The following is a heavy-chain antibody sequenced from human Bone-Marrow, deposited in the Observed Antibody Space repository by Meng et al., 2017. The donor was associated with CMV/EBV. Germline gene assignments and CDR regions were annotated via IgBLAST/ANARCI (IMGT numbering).Heavy chain of an antibody. J-gene: IGHJ6*02. CDR3: ARVGDVVVPAGDYYYGMDV. CDR1: GGTFSSYA. V-gene: IGHV1-69*10. Sequence: SVKVPCKDSGGTFSSYAIGWVRQAPGQGLEWMGGIIPILGIANYAQKFQGRVTITADKSTSTAYMELSSLRSEDTAVYYCARVGDVVVPAGDYYYGMDVWGQGTTVTVSS. CDR2: IIPILGIA. D-gene: IGHD2-2*01.